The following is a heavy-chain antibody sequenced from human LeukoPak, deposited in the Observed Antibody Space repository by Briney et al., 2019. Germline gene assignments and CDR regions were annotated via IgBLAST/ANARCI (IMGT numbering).Heavy chain of an antibody. CDR3: ARDLIPYDSSVGMDV. J-gene: IGHJ6*02. CDR2: ISSSGSTI. D-gene: IGHD3-22*01. Sequence: GGSLRLSCAASGFIFRSYGMHWVRQAPGKGLEWVSYISSSGSTIYYADSVKGRFTISRDNAKNSLYLQMNSLRAEDTAVYYCARDLIPYDSSVGMDVWGQGTTVTVSS. CDR1: GFIFRSYG. V-gene: IGHV3-48*04.